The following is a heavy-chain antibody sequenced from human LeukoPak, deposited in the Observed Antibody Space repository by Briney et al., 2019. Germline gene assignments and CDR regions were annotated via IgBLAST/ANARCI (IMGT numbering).Heavy chain of an antibody. CDR3: AREYYYDSSGYYSEDNWFDP. Sequence: PSETLSLTCTVSGGSISSGDYYWSWIRQPPGKGLEWIGYIYYSGSTNYNPSLKSRVTISVDTSKNQFSLKLSSVTAADTAVYYCAREYYYDSSGYYSEDNWFDPWGQGTLVTVSS. V-gene: IGHV4-61*08. J-gene: IGHJ5*02. D-gene: IGHD3-22*01. CDR1: GGSISSGDYY. CDR2: IYYSGST.